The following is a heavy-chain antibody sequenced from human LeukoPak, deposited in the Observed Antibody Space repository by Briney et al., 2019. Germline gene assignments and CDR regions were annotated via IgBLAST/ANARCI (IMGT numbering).Heavy chain of an antibody. Sequence: GASVKVSCKASGYTFTCYYMHWVRQAPGQGHEWMGWINPNSGGTNYAQKFQGRVTMTRDTSISTAYMELSRLRSDDTAVYYCARGAGATRSFYFYGMDVWGQGTTVTVSS. V-gene: IGHV1-2*02. CDR3: ARGAGATRSFYFYGMDV. CDR2: INPNSGGT. CDR1: GYTFTCYY. J-gene: IGHJ6*02. D-gene: IGHD1-26*01.